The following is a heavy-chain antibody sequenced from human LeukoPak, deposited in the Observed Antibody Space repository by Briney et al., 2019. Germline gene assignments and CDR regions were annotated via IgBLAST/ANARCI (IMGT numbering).Heavy chain of an antibody. CDR3: ARNSIQLGAFDI. Sequence: SETLSLTCTVSGGSISSYYWSWIRQQPGKGLEWIGHIHYSGSTNYNPSLKSRVTISIHTSKNQFSLILSSVTAADTAVYYCARNSIQLGAFDIWGQGTMVTVSS. CDR1: GGSISSYY. D-gene: IGHD1-1*01. J-gene: IGHJ3*02. V-gene: IGHV4-59*12. CDR2: IHYSGST.